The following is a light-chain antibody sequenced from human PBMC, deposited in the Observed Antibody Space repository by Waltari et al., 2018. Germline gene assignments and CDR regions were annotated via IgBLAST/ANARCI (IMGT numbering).Light chain of an antibody. J-gene: IGLJ3*02. CDR1: SSDVGGYNY. CDR2: DIN. CDR3: CSYVGSNIYWV. Sequence: QSALTQPRSVSGSPGQSVTISCTGTSSDVGGYNYVSWYQQHPDKAPKLIIYDINRSPSGVPERCTGSKSRNTASLTISGLQAEDEADYYCCSYVGSNIYWVFGGGTKLTVL. V-gene: IGLV2-11*01.